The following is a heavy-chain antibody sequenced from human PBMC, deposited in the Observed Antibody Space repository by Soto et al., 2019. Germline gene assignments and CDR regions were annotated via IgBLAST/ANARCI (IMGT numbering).Heavy chain of an antibody. J-gene: IGHJ6*02. CDR3: AREGGLRQLGYYGMDV. CDR2: SIPIFGTA. D-gene: IGHD3-3*01. V-gene: IGHV1-69*06. Sequence: QVQLVQSGAEVKKPGSSVKVSCKASGGTFSSYAISWVRQAPGQGLEWMGGSIPIFGTANYAQKFQGRVTITADKSTSTAYMELSSLRSEDTAVYYCAREGGLRQLGYYGMDVWGQGTTVTVSS. CDR1: GGTFSSYA.